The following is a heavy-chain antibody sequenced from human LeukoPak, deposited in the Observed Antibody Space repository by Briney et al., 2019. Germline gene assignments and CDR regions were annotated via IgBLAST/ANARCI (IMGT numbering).Heavy chain of an antibody. D-gene: IGHD3-3*01. J-gene: IGHJ5*02. Sequence: RASVKVSCKASGGTFSSYAISWVRQAPGQGLEWMGGIIPIFGTANYAQKFQGRVTITADESTSTAYMELSSLRSEDTAVYYCAPYYDFWSGYPNWFDPWGQGTLVTVSS. CDR3: APYYDFWSGYPNWFDP. V-gene: IGHV1-69*13. CDR2: IIPIFGTA. CDR1: GGTFSSYA.